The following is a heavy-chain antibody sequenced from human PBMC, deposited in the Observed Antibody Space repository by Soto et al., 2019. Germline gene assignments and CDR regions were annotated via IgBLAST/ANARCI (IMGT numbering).Heavy chain of an antibody. D-gene: IGHD1-1*01. CDR1: GFTFSSYS. V-gene: IGHV3-23*01. CDR2: ISDTGGRI. Sequence: GGSLRLSCAASGFTFSSYSMNWVRQAPGKGLEWVSVISDTGGRIYYADSVKGRFTISRDNSKNTLYLEMNSLRVEDTAVYYCAKSLNINWKNWFDPWGQGTLVTVSS. J-gene: IGHJ5*02. CDR3: AKSLNINWKNWFDP.